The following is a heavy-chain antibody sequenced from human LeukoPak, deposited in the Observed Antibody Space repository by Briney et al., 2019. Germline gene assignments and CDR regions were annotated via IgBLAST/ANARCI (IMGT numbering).Heavy chain of an antibody. CDR2: LIPIYGSA. Sequence: SVKVSCKASGDSFTFTSHAISWMRQAPGQGLEWMGGLIPIYGSANYAQKFQGRLTITSDEPTRTVYMELSSLRPEDSAVHYCAGFFYDNSGDAFDIWGQGTMVTVSS. CDR3: AGFFYDNSGDAFDI. V-gene: IGHV1-69*01. D-gene: IGHD3-22*01. CDR1: GDSFTFTSHA. J-gene: IGHJ3*02.